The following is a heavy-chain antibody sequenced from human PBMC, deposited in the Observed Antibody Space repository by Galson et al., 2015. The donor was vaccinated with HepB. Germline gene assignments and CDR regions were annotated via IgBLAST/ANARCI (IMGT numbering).Heavy chain of an antibody. J-gene: IGHJ6*03. CDR2: INPSGGST. CDR3: ARGAAAGTAPYYYYYYMDV. V-gene: IGHV1-46*01. Sequence: SVKVSCKASGYTFTSYHMHWVRQAPGQGLEWMGIINPSGGSTSYAQKFQGRVTMTRDTSTSTVYMELSSLRSEDTAVYYCARGAAAGTAPYYYYYYMDVWGKGTTVTVSS. D-gene: IGHD6-13*01. CDR1: GYTFTSYH.